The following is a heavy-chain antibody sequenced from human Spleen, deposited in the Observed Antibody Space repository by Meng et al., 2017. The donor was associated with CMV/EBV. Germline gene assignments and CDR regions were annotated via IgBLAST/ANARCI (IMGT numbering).Heavy chain of an antibody. D-gene: IGHD1-26*01. Sequence: ASVKVSCKASGYTFTGYYMHWVRQAPGQGLEWMGWINPNSGGTNYAQSLQGRVTLTTDTSTSTAYMELRSLRTDDTALYYCARRPLSVGGTSVDYWGQGTLVTVSS. V-gene: IGHV1-2*02. J-gene: IGHJ4*02. CDR1: GYTFTGYY. CDR3: ARRPLSVGGTSVDY. CDR2: INPNSGGT.